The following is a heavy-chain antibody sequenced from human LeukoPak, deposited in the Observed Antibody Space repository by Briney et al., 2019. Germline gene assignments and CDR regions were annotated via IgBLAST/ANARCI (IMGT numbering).Heavy chain of an antibody. CDR2: INTNTGNP. CDR3: ARAQVLRYFDWARTGFDP. CDR1: GYTFTSYA. J-gene: IGHJ5*02. D-gene: IGHD3-9*01. V-gene: IGHV7-4-1*02. Sequence: ASVKVSCKASGYTFTSYAMNWVRQAPGQGLEWMGWINTNTGNPTYPQGFTGRFVFSLDTSVSTAYLQISSLKAEDTAVYYCARAQVLRYFDWARTGFDPWGQGTLVTVSS.